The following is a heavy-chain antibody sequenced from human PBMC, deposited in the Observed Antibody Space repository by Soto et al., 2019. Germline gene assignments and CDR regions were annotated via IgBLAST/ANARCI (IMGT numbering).Heavy chain of an antibody. Sequence: QVQLQESGPGLVKPSQTLSLTCTVSGGSISSGGYYWSWIRQHPGKGLEWIGYIYYSGSTYYNPYPKSRVTISVDTSKNQFALKLSSVTAADTAVYYCARERGRFVFRGMDVWGQGTTVTVSS. CDR2: IYYSGST. CDR1: GGSISSGGYY. CDR3: ARERGRFVFRGMDV. V-gene: IGHV4-31*03. D-gene: IGHD1-26*01. J-gene: IGHJ6*02.